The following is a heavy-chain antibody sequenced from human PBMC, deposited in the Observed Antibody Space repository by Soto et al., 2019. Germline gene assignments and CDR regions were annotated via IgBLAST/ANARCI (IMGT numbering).Heavy chain of an antibody. V-gene: IGHV1-8*01. Sequence: VQLVQSGAEVKKPGASVKVSCKASGYTFTSYDINWVRQATGQGLEWMGWMNPNSGNTGYAQKFQGRVTMTRNTSISTAYMELSSLRSEDTAVYYCAVAMGGSGSYYTKYYFDYWGQGTLVTVSS. CDR1: GYTFTSYD. D-gene: IGHD3-10*01. J-gene: IGHJ4*02. CDR3: AVAMGGSGSYYTKYYFDY. CDR2: MNPNSGNT.